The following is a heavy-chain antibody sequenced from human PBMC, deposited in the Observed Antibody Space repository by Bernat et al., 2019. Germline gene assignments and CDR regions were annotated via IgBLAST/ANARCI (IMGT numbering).Heavy chain of an antibody. J-gene: IGHJ4*02. CDR2: ISWDGGST. Sequence: EVQLVESGGVVVQPGGSLRLSYAASGFTFDDYTMHWVRQAPGKGLEWVSLISWDGGSTYYADSVKGRFTISRDNSKNSLYLQMNSLRTEDTALYYCAKAHEFGELFPDYWGQGTLVTVSS. D-gene: IGHD3-10*01. CDR1: GFTFDDYT. V-gene: IGHV3-43*01. CDR3: AKAHEFGELFPDY.